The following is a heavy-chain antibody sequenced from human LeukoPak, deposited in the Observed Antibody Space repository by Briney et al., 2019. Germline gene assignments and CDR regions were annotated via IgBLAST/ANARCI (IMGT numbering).Heavy chain of an antibody. CDR2: ISSSSSTI. Sequence: GGSLRLSCAASGFTFSSYAMSWVRQAPGKGLEWVSYISSSSSTIYYADSVKGRFTISRDNAKNSLYLQMNSLRAKDTAVYYRAREKQWLAHDAFDIWGQGTMVTVSS. V-gene: IGHV3-48*04. CDR3: AREKQWLAHDAFDI. J-gene: IGHJ3*02. D-gene: IGHD6-19*01. CDR1: GFTFSSYA.